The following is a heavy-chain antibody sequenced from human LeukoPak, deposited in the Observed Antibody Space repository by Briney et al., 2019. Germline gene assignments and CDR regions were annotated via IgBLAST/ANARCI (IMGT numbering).Heavy chain of an antibody. CDR2: ISGSGGST. CDR3: ARDLGKGFDY. V-gene: IGHV3-23*01. J-gene: IGHJ4*02. Sequence: GASLRLSCAASGFTFSSYAMSWVRQAPGKGLEWVSAISGSGGSTYYADSVKGRFTISRDNAKNPLYLQMNSLRAEDTAVYYCARDLGKGFDYWGQGTLVTVSS. CDR1: GFTFSSYA.